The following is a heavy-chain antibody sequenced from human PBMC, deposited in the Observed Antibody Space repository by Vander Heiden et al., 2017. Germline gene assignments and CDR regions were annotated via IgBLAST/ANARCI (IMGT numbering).Heavy chain of an antibody. D-gene: IGHD3-10*01. CDR3: ARDSRRLAVVRGGEES. J-gene: IGHJ5*02. CDR2: IRAYKGDT. CDR1: GSTFDTNG. Sequence: HGHLVQSGPGVKNRGAPATVYCKSSGSTFDTNGVSWVGQAAGQGITWIGLIRAYKGDTFYTQKFQGRLTMTTGTSTRTAYMEVSGLRNDDTAVYFCARDSRRLAVVRGGEESWGQGTLGTVSS. V-gene: IGHV1-18*01.